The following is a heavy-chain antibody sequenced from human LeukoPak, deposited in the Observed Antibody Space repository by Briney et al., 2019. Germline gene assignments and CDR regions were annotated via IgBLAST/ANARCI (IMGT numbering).Heavy chain of an antibody. J-gene: IGHJ4*02. D-gene: IGHD6-13*01. CDR3: AKGVQHSPAKPLDY. CDR1: GFTFSSYA. V-gene: IGHV3-23*01. CDR2: ISGSGGIT. Sequence: GGSLRLSCAASGFTFSSYAMTWVRQAPGKGLEWVSGISGSGGITYYADSVKGRFTISRDNSKNTLHLQMSSLRAEDTAVYYCAKGVQHSPAKPLDYWGQGTLVTVSS.